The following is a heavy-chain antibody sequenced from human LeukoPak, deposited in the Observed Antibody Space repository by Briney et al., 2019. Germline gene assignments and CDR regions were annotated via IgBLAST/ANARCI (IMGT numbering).Heavy chain of an antibody. J-gene: IGHJ4*02. V-gene: IGHV4-39*07. D-gene: IGHD2-2*01. CDR2: INHSGST. Sequence: SETPCPTRTVSGGSICSGGYYWSWIRQHPGKGLEWIGEINHSGSTNYNPSLKSRVTISVDTSKNQFSLKLSSVTAADTAVYYCASRRGYPCISTSCSEGPVAVDYWGQGTLVTVSS. CDR3: ASRRGYPCISTSCSEGPVAVDY. CDR1: GGSICSGGYY.